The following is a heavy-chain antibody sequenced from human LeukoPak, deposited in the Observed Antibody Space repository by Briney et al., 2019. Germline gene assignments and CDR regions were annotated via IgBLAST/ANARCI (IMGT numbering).Heavy chain of an antibody. V-gene: IGHV4-34*01. CDR2: INHSGGT. Sequence: SESLSLTCAVYGGSFSGYYWSWIRQPPGKGLEWIGEINHSGGTNYNPSLKSRVTISGDSSKNQFSLKLSSVAAADTAVYYWARRKKGPYYFDYWGQGTLVTVSS. J-gene: IGHJ4*02. CDR3: ARRKKGPYYFDY. CDR1: GGSFSGYY.